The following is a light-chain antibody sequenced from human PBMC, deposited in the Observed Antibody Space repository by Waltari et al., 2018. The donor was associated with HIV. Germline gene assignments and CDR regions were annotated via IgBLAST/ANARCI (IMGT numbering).Light chain of an antibody. Sequence: QSALTQPASVSGSPGKSITISCPGTSSDVVGYNYVSWYQQHPGKAPKLMIYNVSKRPSGLSNRFSGSKSGNTASLTICGLQAEDEADYYGSSYTSSSSYVCGTGTKVAGL. CDR2: NVS. CDR3: SSYTSSSSYV. CDR1: SSDVVGYNY. V-gene: IGLV2-14*01. J-gene: IGLJ1*01.